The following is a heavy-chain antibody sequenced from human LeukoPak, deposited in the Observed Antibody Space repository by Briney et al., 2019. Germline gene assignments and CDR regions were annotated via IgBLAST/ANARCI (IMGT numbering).Heavy chain of an antibody. CDR1: GCSISSSY. V-gene: IGHV4-4*07. J-gene: IGHJ4*02. Sequence: PSETLSLTCTASGCSISSSYWSWIRQPAGKGLEWIERIYTSGSTNYNPSLKSRVTMSVDTSKNQFSLRLSSVTAADTAVYYCVRGGVVAATHFDYWGQGTLVTVSS. CDR2: IYTSGST. CDR3: VRGGVVAATHFDY. D-gene: IGHD2-15*01.